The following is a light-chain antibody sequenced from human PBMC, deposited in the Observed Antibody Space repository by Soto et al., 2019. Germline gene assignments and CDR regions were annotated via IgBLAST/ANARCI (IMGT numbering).Light chain of an antibody. CDR3: CSYANSNTLL. Sequence: QSALTQPASVSGSPGQSITISCTGTSSDVGSYDLVSWYQHHPGTAPKLILYEVTKRPSGVSNRFSGSKSGNTASLTISGLQTEDESNYYCCSYANSNTLLFGGGTKVTVL. CDR1: SSDVGSYDL. V-gene: IGLV2-23*02. CDR2: EVT. J-gene: IGLJ2*01.